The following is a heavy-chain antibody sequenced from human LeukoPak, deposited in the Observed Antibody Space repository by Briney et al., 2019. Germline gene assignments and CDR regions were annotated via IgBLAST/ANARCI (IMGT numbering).Heavy chain of an antibody. CDR1: GFTFSSYS. CDR3: AKDRDILVVPAAMDY. Sequence: GGSLRLSCAASGFTFSSYSMNWVRQAPGKGLEWVSYISSSSSTIYYADSVKGRFTISRDNAKNSLYLQMNSLRAEDTAVYYCAKDRDILVVPAAMDYWGQGTLVTVSS. J-gene: IGHJ4*02. V-gene: IGHV3-48*04. CDR2: ISSSSSTI. D-gene: IGHD2-2*01.